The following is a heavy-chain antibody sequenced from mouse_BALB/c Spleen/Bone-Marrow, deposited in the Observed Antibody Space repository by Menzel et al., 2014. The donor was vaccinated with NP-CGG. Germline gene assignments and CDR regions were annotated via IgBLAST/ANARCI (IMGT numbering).Heavy chain of an antibody. CDR2: IRSKSKNYET. J-gene: IGHJ2*01. D-gene: IGHD2-14*01. Sequence: EVKLVESGGGLVQPKGSLKLSCAASGFTFNIYAMNWVRQAPGKGLEWVARIRSKSKNYETYYADSVKDRFIISRDDSQTMFYLQMNNLKTEDTAIYDCVRGDYRYLYFDYWGQGTTLTVSS. V-gene: IGHV10-1*02. CDR1: GFTFNIYA. CDR3: VRGDYRYLYFDY.